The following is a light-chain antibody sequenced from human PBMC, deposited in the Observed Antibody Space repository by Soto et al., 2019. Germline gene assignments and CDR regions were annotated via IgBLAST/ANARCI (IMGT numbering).Light chain of an antibody. CDR2: AAS. CDR3: PQAKNCPWT. V-gene: IGKV1-12*01. Sequence: DIQMTQAPFSVAASVGDRVTITCRASQGISTSLAWYQQTPGKAPKLLIYAASSLQSGVPSRFSGTGAGTDFTVTISSLQPEAFATYNCPQAKNCPWTFGQGT. J-gene: IGKJ1*01. CDR1: QGISTS.